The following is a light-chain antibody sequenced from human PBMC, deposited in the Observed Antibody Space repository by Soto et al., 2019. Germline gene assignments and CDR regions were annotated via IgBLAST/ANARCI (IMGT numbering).Light chain of an antibody. Sequence: EIVLTQSPATLSLSPGERATLSCRASQSVSSYLAWYQQKPGQAPRLLIYDASNRATGIPARFSGSGSGTDFSLTISSIEPEDFAVYHCQQRSNWPPRITYGQGTRLEIK. CDR2: DAS. J-gene: IGKJ5*01. CDR1: QSVSSY. V-gene: IGKV3-11*01. CDR3: QQRSNWPPRIT.